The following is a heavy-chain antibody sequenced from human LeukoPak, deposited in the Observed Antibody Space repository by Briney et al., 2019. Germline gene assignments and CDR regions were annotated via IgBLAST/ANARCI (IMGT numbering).Heavy chain of an antibody. D-gene: IGHD3-22*01. CDR3: ARDYYDSSGYYRYYFDY. V-gene: IGHV3-7*01. Sequence: GGSLRLSCAASGFTFSSYWMSWVRRAPGKGLEWVANIKQDGSEKYYVDSVKGRFTISRDNAKNSLYLQMNSLRAEDTAVYYCARDYYDSSGYYRYYFDYWGQGTLVTVSS. J-gene: IGHJ4*02. CDR1: GFTFSSYW. CDR2: IKQDGSEK.